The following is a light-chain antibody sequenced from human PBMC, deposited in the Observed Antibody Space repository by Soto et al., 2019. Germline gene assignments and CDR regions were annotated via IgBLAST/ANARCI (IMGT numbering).Light chain of an antibody. CDR1: QSVSSN. Sequence: EIVMTQSPATLSVSPGERATLSCRASQSVSSNLAWYKQKPGQAPRLLIYGASTRATGIPARFSGSGSGTEFTLTISSLQSEDLAVYYCQQYNNWYTFGQGTKLEIK. V-gene: IGKV3-15*01. J-gene: IGKJ2*01. CDR2: GAS. CDR3: QQYNNWYT.